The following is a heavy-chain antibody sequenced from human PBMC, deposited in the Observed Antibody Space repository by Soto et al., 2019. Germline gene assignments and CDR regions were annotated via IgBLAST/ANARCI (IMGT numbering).Heavy chain of an antibody. Sequence: SETLSLTCTVSGGSISSGGYYWGWIRHHPGKGLEWIGYIYYSGSTYYNPSLKSRVTISVDTSKNQFSLKLSSVTAADTAVFYCARATYVYFWGSFRFCFDYWGQGTLVTVSS. CDR2: IYYSGST. CDR1: GGSISSGGYY. CDR3: ARATYVYFWGSFRFCFDY. D-gene: IGHD3-16*01. J-gene: IGHJ4*02. V-gene: IGHV4-31*03.